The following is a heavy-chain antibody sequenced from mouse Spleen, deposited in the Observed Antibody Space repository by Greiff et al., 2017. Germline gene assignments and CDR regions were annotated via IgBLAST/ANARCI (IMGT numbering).Heavy chain of an antibody. J-gene: IGHJ3*01. CDR1: GYSFTDYN. CDR2: INPNYGTT. CDR3: GRGGFITTVVETPFAY. D-gene: IGHD1-1*01. V-gene: IGHV1-39*01. Sequence: VQLQQSGPELVKPGASVKISCKASGYSFTDYNMNWVKQSNGKSLEWIGVINPNYGTTSYNQKFKGKATLTVDQSSSTAYMQLNSLTSEDSAVYYCGRGGFITTVVETPFAYWGQGTLVTVSA.